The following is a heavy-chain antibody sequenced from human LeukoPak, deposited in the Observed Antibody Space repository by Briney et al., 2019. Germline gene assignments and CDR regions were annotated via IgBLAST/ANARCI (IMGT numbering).Heavy chain of an antibody. V-gene: IGHV1-69*04. J-gene: IGHJ1*01. CDR2: IIPILGIA. D-gene: IGHD2-15*01. Sequence: ASVKVSCKASGGTFSSYAISWVRQAPGQGLEWMGRIIPILGIANYAQKFQGRVTITADKSTSTAYMELSSLRSEDTAVYYCARPGRYCSGGSCPPQHWGQGTLVTVSS. CDR3: ARPGRYCSGGSCPPQH. CDR1: GGTFSSYA.